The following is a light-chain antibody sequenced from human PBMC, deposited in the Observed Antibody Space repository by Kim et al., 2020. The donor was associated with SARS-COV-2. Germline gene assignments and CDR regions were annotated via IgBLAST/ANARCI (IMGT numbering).Light chain of an antibody. Sequence: WSPGERATLSCRASQGVSSSYLAGYQQTPGQAPRLLIYGASSRATGIPDRFSGSGSGTDFTLTISRLEPEDFAVYYCQQYGSSRTFGQGTKVDIK. J-gene: IGKJ1*01. CDR3: QQYGSSRT. CDR2: GAS. V-gene: IGKV3-20*01. CDR1: QGVSSSY.